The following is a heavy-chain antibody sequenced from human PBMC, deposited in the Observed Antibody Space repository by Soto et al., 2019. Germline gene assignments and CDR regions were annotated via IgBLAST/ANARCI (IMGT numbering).Heavy chain of an antibody. CDR1: GFTFSSYS. Sequence: GGSLRLSCAASGFTFSSYSMNWVRQAPGKGLEWVSYISGSSSTIYYADSVKGRFTISRDNAKNSLYLQMNSLRAEDTAVYYCAREYCSSTSCLNWFDPWGQGTLVTVSS. D-gene: IGHD2-2*01. CDR3: AREYCSSTSCLNWFDP. V-gene: IGHV3-48*01. CDR2: ISGSSSTI. J-gene: IGHJ5*02.